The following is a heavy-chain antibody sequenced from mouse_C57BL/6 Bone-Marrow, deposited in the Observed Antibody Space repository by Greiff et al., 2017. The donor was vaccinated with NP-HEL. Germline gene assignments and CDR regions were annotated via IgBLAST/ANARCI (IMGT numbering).Heavy chain of an antibody. D-gene: IGHD2-14*01. V-gene: IGHV1-47*01. CDR1: GYTFTTYP. CDR3: ARSTGTGYYAMDY. CDR2: FHPYNDDT. Sequence: QVQLKESGAELVKPGASVKMSCKASGYTFTTYPIEWMKQNHGKSLEWIGNFHPYNDDTTYNEKFKGKATLTVEKSSSTVYLELIRLTSDASAVXYFARSTGTGYYAMDYWGQGTSVTVSS. J-gene: IGHJ4*01.